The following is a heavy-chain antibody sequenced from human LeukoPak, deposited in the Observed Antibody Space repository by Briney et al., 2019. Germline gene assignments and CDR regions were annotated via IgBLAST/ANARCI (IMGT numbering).Heavy chain of an antibody. V-gene: IGHV4-34*01. CDR1: GGSFSGYY. Sequence: SETLSLTCAVYGGSFSGYYWSWIRQPPGKGLEWIGEINHSGSTNYNPSLKSRVTISVDTSKNQFSLKLSSVTAADTAVYYCARDGPHILTGYSRGYFDYWGQGTLVTVSS. J-gene: IGHJ4*02. CDR3: ARDGPHILTGYSRGYFDY. CDR2: INHSGST. D-gene: IGHD3-9*01.